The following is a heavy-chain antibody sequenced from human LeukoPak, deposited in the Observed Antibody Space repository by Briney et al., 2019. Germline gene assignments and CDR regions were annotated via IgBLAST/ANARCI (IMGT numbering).Heavy chain of an antibody. J-gene: IGHJ5*02. Sequence: SETLSLTCTVSGGSISSYYWSWIRQPPGKGLEWIGYIYYSGSTNYNPSLKSRVTISVDTSKNQFSLKLSSVTAADTAVYYCAREVGAAAGGLDPWGQGTLVTVSS. CDR3: AREVGAAAGGLDP. CDR1: GGSISSYY. D-gene: IGHD6-13*01. V-gene: IGHV4-59*01. CDR2: IYYSGST.